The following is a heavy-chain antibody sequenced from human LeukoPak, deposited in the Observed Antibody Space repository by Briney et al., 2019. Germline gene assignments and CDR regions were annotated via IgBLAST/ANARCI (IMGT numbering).Heavy chain of an antibody. J-gene: IGHJ4*02. CDR3: ARYGFWTNYSKPLDY. Sequence: SETLSLTCTVSGYSISSGYYWAWIRQSPGQGLEWIGSIYHSGSTYYHPSLKSRVTISVDTSKNQFSLKVNSMTAADTAVYYCARYGFWTNYSKPLDYWGQGTLVTVFS. CDR1: GYSISSGYY. D-gene: IGHD3/OR15-3a*01. CDR2: IYHSGST. V-gene: IGHV4-38-2*02.